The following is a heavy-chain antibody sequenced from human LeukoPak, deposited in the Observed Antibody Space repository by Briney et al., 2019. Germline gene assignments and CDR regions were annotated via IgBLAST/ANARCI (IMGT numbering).Heavy chain of an antibody. CDR2: ISMNVQTT. D-gene: IGHD1-1*01. CDR1: GVTFTSHV. V-gene: IGHV3-64D*06. J-gene: IGHJ4*02. CDR3: VRAGLERRTNFDY. Sequence: GGSLRLSCSASGVTFTSHVMHWVRQAPGKGLQYVSGISMNVQTTYYAGSVKGRFTISRDSSKNTVYLQMNSLTAEDTAVYYCVRAGLERRTNFDYWGQGTLVSVSS.